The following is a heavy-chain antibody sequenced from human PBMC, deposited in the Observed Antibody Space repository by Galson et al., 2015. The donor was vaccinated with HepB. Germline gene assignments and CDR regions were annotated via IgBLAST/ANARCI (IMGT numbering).Heavy chain of an antibody. CDR3: ARPGRGRWLQRDAFDI. J-gene: IGHJ3*02. V-gene: IGHV5-51*01. CDR2: IYPGDSDA. D-gene: IGHD5-24*01. Sequence: QSGAEVKEPGESLKISCKGSGYHFPDLWIGWVRQMPGKGLEWTGIIYPGDSDARYSPSFQGQVTISADKSISTAYLQWSSLKASDTAMYYCARPGRGRWLQRDAFDIWGQGTMVTVSS. CDR1: GYHFPDLW.